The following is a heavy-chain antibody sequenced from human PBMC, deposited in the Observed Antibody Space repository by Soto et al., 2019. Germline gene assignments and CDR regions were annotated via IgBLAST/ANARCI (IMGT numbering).Heavy chain of an antibody. CDR1: GFTFSYYA. Sequence: EVQLLESGGGLVQPGGSLRLSCAASGFTFSYYAMKWVRQAPGKGLEGVSAISGSGGDTYYADSVKGRFTISRDNSMNKLYLQMNSLRAEDTAVYYCAKDLGVATITSDYWGQGTLVTVSS. V-gene: IGHV3-23*01. D-gene: IGHD5-12*01. CDR3: AKDLGVATITSDY. CDR2: ISGSGGDT. J-gene: IGHJ4*02.